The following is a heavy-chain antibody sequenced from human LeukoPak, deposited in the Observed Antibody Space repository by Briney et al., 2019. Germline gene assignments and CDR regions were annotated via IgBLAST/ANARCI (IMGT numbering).Heavy chain of an antibody. V-gene: IGHV3-7*01. Sequence: GGSLRLSCAASGFTFSSYWMNWARQAPGKGLEWVASINHNGNVNYYVDSVKGRFTISRDNSKNTLYLQMNSLRAEDTAVYYCARAILENDSSGYYPDWGQGTLVTVSS. CDR3: ARAILENDSSGYYPD. D-gene: IGHD3-22*01. J-gene: IGHJ4*02. CDR1: GFTFSSYW. CDR2: INHNGNVN.